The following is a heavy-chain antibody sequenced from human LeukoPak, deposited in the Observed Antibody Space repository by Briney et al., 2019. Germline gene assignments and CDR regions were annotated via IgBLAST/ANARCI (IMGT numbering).Heavy chain of an antibody. D-gene: IGHD6-6*01. CDR3: ARGESGRGRIAARPTDY. Sequence: ASVKVSCKASGYTFTSYGISWVRQAPGQGLEWMGWISAYNGNTNYAQKLQGRVTMTTDTSTSTAYMELRSLRSDDTAVYYCARGESGRGRIAARPTDYWGQGTLVTVSS. V-gene: IGHV1-18*01. J-gene: IGHJ4*02. CDR2: ISAYNGNT. CDR1: GYTFTSYG.